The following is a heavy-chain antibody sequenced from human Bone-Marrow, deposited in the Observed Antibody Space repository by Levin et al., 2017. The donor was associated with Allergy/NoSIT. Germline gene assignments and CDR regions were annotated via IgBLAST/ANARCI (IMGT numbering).Heavy chain of an antibody. J-gene: IGHJ4*02. D-gene: IGHD3-9*01. CDR2: ISYDGSNK. V-gene: IGHV3-30*04. CDR1: GFTFSSYA. CDR3: ARDWDILTGYGDY. Sequence: GGSLRLSCAASGFTFSSYAMHWVRQAPGKGLEWVAVISYDGSNKYYADSVKGRFTISRDNSKNTLYLQMNSLRAEDTAVYYCARDWDILTGYGDYWGQGTLVTVSS.